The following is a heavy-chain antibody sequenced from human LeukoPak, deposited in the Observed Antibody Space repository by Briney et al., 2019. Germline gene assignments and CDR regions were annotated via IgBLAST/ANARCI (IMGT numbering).Heavy chain of an antibody. Sequence: SVKVSCKASGGTFSSYAISWVRQAPGQGLEWMGGIIPIFGTANYAQKFQGRVTMTRDTSTSTVYMELSSLRSEDTAVYYCARDTIAAAGYFDYWGQGTLVTVSS. CDR2: IIPIFGTA. D-gene: IGHD6-13*01. J-gene: IGHJ4*02. CDR1: GGTFSSYA. V-gene: IGHV1-69*05. CDR3: ARDTIAAAGYFDY.